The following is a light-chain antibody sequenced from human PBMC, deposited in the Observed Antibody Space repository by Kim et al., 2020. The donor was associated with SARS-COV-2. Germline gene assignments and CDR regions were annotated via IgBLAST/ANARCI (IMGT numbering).Light chain of an antibody. J-gene: IGLJ2*01. CDR3: AAWDDSLNVV. V-gene: IGLV1-44*01. Sequence: PGQRVTISCSGSSSNIGRNTVNWYQQLPGTAPKLLIYSNNQRPSGVPDRFSGSKSGTSASLAISGLQSEDEADYYCAAWDDSLNVVFGGGTQLTVL. CDR2: SNN. CDR1: SSNIGRNT.